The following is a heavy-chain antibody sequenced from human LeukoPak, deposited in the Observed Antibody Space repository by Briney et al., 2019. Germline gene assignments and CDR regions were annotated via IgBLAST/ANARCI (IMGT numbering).Heavy chain of an antibody. D-gene: IGHD3-22*01. V-gene: IGHV4-39*01. CDR2: IYYSGST. J-gene: IGHJ4*02. Sequence: SETLSPTCTVSGRSISSSSYYWGWIRQPPGRGLEWIGSIYYSGSTYYNPSLKSRVTISVATSKNQFSLKLSSVTASDTAVYYVARHGYYYISSIEYSGEGTLVTVSS. CDR1: GRSISSSSYY. CDR3: ARHGYYYISSIEY.